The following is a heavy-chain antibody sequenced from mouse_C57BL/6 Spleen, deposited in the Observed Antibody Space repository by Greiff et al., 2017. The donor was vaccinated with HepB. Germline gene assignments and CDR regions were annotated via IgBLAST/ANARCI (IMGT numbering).Heavy chain of an antibody. Sequence: EVKVEESGGGLVKPGGSLKLSCAASGFTFSDYGMHWVRQAPEKGLEWVAYISSGSSTIYYADTVKGRFTISRDNAKNTLFLQMTSLRSEDTAMYYCARNTWFAYWGQGTLVTVSA. CDR2: ISSGSSTI. J-gene: IGHJ3*01. CDR3: ARNTWFAY. CDR1: GFTFSDYG. V-gene: IGHV5-17*01.